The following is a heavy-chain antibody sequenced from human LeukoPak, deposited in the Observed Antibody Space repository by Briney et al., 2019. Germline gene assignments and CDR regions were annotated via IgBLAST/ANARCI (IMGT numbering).Heavy chain of an antibody. D-gene: IGHD2-21*02. J-gene: IGHJ4*02. CDR2: IFYDGSKK. CDR1: GFSFSGYA. CDR3: ARDACGGDCYSDY. V-gene: IGHV3-30*04. Sequence: GGSLRLSCAASGFSFSGYAMHWVRQAPGRGLEWVGVIFYDGSKKYYADSVKGRFTLSRDNSKNTVYLQMNSLRAEDTGVYYCARDACGGDCYSDYWGQGTLVTVSS.